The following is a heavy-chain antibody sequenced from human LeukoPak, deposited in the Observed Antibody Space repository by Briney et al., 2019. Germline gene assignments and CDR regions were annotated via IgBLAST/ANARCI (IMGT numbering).Heavy chain of an antibody. J-gene: IGHJ6*02. CDR2: IYYSGST. CDR1: GDSISSYY. D-gene: IGHD3-9*01. Sequence: SETLSLTCTVSGDSISSYYWSWIRQPPGQGLEWIGYIYYSGSTNYNPSLKSRVTISVDTSKNQFSLKLSSVTAADTAVYYCARELRYFDWLLTEYYYGMDVWGQGTTVTVSS. CDR3: ARELRYFDWLLTEYYYGMDV. V-gene: IGHV4-59*01.